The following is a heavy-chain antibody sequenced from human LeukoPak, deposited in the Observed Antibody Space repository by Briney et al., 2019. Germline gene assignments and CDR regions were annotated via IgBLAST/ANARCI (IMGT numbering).Heavy chain of an antibody. CDR3: AKEKSSSSWYGPYYFDY. D-gene: IGHD6-13*01. CDR1: GFTFSSYA. V-gene: IGHV3-23*01. Sequence: GGSLRLSCAASGFTFSSYAMSWVRQAPGKGLEWVSAISGGGSSTNYADSVKGRFTISRDNTKNTLYLKNNRLRAEDTAVYYCAKEKSSSSWYGPYYFDYWGQGTLVTVSS. J-gene: IGHJ4*02. CDR2: ISGGGSST.